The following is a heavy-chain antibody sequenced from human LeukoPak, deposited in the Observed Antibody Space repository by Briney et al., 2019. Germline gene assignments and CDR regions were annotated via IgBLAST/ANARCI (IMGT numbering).Heavy chain of an antibody. J-gene: IGHJ5*02. Sequence: PSETLSLTCTVSGGSISSSSYYWGWNRQPPGRGLEWIGSIYYSGSTYYNPSLKSRVTISVDTSKNQFSLKLSSVTAADTAVYCCARHSTLAAAFGFDPWGQGTLVTVSS. CDR1: GGSISSSSYY. CDR3: ARHSTLAAAFGFDP. V-gene: IGHV4-39*01. CDR2: IYYSGST. D-gene: IGHD6-13*01.